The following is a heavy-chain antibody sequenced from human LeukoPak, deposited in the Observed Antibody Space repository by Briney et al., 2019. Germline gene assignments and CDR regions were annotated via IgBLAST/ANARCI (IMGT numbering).Heavy chain of an antibody. CDR1: GFTVSSNY. CDR2: IYSGVNT. Sequence: GGSLRLSCAASGFTVSSNYMSWVRQAPGKGLEWGSVIYSGVNTYYADSVRGRFTISRDNSKNTMYLQMNSLRVEDTAVYYCARDPRSFYYDGSGYPTYFDYWGQGTLVTVSS. J-gene: IGHJ4*02. CDR3: ARDPRSFYYDGSGYPTYFDY. V-gene: IGHV3-53*05. D-gene: IGHD3-22*01.